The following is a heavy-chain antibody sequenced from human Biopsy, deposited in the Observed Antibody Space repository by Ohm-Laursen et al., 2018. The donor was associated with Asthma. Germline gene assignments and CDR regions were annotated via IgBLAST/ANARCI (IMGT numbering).Heavy chain of an antibody. CDR1: GFTFSIYD. CDR2: ISFDGSNE. D-gene: IGHD1-26*01. Sequence: SLRLSCTATGFTFSIYDIHWVRQAPGKGLEWVAVISFDGSNEDYADSVKGRFTISRDNSKNTLFLEMNSLRPEDTAIYYCAKELFPGWELRRGPDSWGQGTLVTVSS. CDR3: AKELFPGWELRRGPDS. J-gene: IGHJ4*02. V-gene: IGHV3-30*18.